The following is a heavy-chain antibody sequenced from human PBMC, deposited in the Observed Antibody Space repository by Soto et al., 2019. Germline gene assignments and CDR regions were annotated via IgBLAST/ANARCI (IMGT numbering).Heavy chain of an antibody. D-gene: IGHD1-7*01. CDR3: ARDITGTTGPWFDP. J-gene: IGHJ5*02. V-gene: IGHV1-69*06. Sequence: SVKVSCKASGGTFSSYAISWVRQAPGQGLEWMGGIIPIFGTASYAQKFQGRVTITADKSTSTAYMELSSLRSEDTAVYYCARDITGTTGPWFDPWGQGTLVTVSS. CDR1: GGTFSSYA. CDR2: IIPIFGTA.